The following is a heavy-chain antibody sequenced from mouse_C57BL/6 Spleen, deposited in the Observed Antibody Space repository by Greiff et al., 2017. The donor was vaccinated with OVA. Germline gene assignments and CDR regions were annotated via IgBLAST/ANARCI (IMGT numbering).Heavy chain of an antibody. CDR1: GFTFSSYT. D-gene: IGHD1-1*01. Sequence: EVKVVESGGGLVKPGGSLKLSCAASGFTFSSYTMSWVRQTPEKRLEWVATISGGGGNTYYPDSVKGRCTISRDNAKNTLYLQMSSLRSEDTALYYCARQYYYGSSWYFDVWGTGTTVTVSS. V-gene: IGHV5-9*01. J-gene: IGHJ1*03. CDR2: ISGGGGNT. CDR3: ARQYYYGSSWYFDV.